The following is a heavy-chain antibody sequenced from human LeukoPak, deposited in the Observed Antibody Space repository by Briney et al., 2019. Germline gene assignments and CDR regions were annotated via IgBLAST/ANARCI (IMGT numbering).Heavy chain of an antibody. D-gene: IGHD3-10*01. CDR2: INPNSGGT. CDR1: GYTFTTYY. J-gene: IGHJ4*02. CDR3: ARDAAMVRGAQETDY. Sequence: ASVKVSFKASGYTFTTYYVHWVRQAPGQGLEWMGWINPNSGGTNYAQKFQGRVTMTRDTSISTAYMELSRLRSDDTAVYYCARDAAMVRGAQETDYWGQGTLVTVSS. V-gene: IGHV1-2*02.